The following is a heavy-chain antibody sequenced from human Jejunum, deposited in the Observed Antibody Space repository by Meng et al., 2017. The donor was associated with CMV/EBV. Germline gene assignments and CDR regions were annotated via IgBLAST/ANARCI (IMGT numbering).Heavy chain of an antibody. J-gene: IGHJ4*02. D-gene: IGHD6-6*01. Sequence: VQLGEAGGGLVKPGGSLRLSCAASGFTFSTYSMNWVRQAPGKGLEWVSSISSSSSYIYYADSVKGRFTISRDNAKNSLYLQMNSLRAEDTAVYYCARAFQYTSSSTSPIWGQGTLVTVSS. V-gene: IGHV3-21*01. CDR3: ARAFQYTSSSTSPI. CDR1: GFTFSTYS. CDR2: ISSSSSYI.